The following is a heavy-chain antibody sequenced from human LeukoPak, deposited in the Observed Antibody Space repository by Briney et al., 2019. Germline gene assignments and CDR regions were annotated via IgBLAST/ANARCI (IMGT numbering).Heavy chain of an antibody. CDR1: GGSISSGGYS. CDR3: ARGPDYYGSGSLRYYYYYYGMDV. CDR2: IYHSGST. J-gene: IGHJ6*02. D-gene: IGHD3-10*01. V-gene: IGHV4-30-2*01. Sequence: SQTLSLTCAVSGGSISSGGYSWSWIRQPPGKGLEWIGYIYHSGSTYYNPSLKSRVTMSVDTSKNQFSLKLSSVTAADTAVYYCARGPDYYGSGSLRYYYYYYGMDVWGQGTTVTVSS.